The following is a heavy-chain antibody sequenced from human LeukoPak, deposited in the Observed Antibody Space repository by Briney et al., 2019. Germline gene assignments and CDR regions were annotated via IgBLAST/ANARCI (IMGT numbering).Heavy chain of an antibody. D-gene: IGHD4-17*01. V-gene: IGHV5-51*01. J-gene: IGHJ3*02. CDR3: ARSMTTRPNDAFDI. CDR2: IYPGDSDT. Sequence: GESLKISCKGSGYSFTRHWIGWVRQMPGKGLEWMGIIYPGDSDTTYSPSFQGQVTISADKSISTAYLQWSSLKASDTAMYYCARSMTTRPNDAFDIWGQGTMVTVSS. CDR1: GYSFTRHW.